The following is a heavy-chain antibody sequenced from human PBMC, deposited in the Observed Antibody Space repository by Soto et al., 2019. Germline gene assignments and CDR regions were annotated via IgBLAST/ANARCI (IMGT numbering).Heavy chain of an antibody. CDR2: INHSGST. Sequence: PSETLSLTCAVYGGSFSGYYWSWIRQPPGKGLEWIGEINHSGSTNYNPSLKSRVTISVDTSKSQFSLKLSSVTAADTAVYYCAYQGPPRVLPAGRRGGWFHLWGQATLVTVSS. V-gene: IGHV4-34*01. D-gene: IGHD2-2*01. CDR1: GGSFSGYY. J-gene: IGHJ5*02. CDR3: AYQGPPRVLPAGRRGGWFHL.